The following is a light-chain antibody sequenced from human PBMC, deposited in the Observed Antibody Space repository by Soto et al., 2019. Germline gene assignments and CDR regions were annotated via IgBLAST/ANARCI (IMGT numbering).Light chain of an antibody. Sequence: DIQITQSPSTLSASVGDRVTITCRASQSISNWLAWYQQKPGKAPNLLIYKASSLQSGVPTRFSGSGSGTEFTLTISSLQPDDFATYYCQQYNSYPYTFGQGTKLEI. CDR1: QSISNW. J-gene: IGKJ2*01. CDR3: QQYNSYPYT. V-gene: IGKV1-5*03. CDR2: KAS.